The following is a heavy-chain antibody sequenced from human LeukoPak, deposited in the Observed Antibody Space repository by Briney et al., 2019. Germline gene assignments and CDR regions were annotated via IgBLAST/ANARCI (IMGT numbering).Heavy chain of an antibody. D-gene: IGHD3-9*01. CDR3: AKEYYDILTGLYYGMDV. CDR1: GFTFSSYG. Sequence: GRSLRLSCAASGFTFSSYGMHWVRQAPGKGREGVAVISYDGSNKYYADSVKDRFTISRDNSKNTLYLQMNSLRAEDTAVYYCAKEYYDILTGLYYGMDVWGKGTTVTVSS. J-gene: IGHJ6*04. CDR2: ISYDGSNK. V-gene: IGHV3-30*18.